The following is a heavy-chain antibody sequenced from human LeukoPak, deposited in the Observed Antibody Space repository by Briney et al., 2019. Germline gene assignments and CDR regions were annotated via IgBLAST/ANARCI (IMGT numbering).Heavy chain of an antibody. V-gene: IGHV3-30*03. CDR3: ARSHEGLRELSPDY. CDR1: GFTFSSYG. Sequence: GGSLRLSCAASGFTFSSYGMHWVRQAPGKGLEWVAVISYDGSNKYYADSVKGRFTISRDNAKNSLYLQMNSLRPEDTAVYYCARSHEGLRELSPDYWSQGILVTVSS. CDR2: ISYDGSNK. J-gene: IGHJ4*02. D-gene: IGHD3-16*02.